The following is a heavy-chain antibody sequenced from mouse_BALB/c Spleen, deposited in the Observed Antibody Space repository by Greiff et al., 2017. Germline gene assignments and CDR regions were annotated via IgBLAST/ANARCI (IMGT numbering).Heavy chain of an antibody. CDR1: GFSLTSYG. Sequence: VMLVESGPGLVAPSQSLSITCTVSGFSLTSYGVHWVRQPPGKGLEWLGVIWAGGSTNYNSALMSRLSISKDNSKSQVFLKMNSLQTDDTAMYYCARDAVRQRGLDYWGQGTTLTVSS. V-gene: IGHV2-9*02. CDR3: ARDAVRQRGLDY. D-gene: IGHD2-14*01. CDR2: IWAGGST. J-gene: IGHJ2*01.